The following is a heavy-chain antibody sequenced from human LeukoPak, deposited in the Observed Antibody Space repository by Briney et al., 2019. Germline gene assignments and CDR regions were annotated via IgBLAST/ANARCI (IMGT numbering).Heavy chain of an antibody. CDR2: INTDGSST. V-gene: IGHV3-74*01. J-gene: IGHJ4*03. CDR1: GFTFSSYW. Sequence: GGSLRLSCAASGFTFSSYWMHWVRQAPGKGLVWVSRINTDGSSTSYADSVKGRFTISRDNSKNTLYLQMNTLRVEDTAVYHCAKDTAGGYSYGLDYFDYWGKGTTVTVSS. D-gene: IGHD5-18*01. CDR3: AKDTAGGYSYGLDYFDY.